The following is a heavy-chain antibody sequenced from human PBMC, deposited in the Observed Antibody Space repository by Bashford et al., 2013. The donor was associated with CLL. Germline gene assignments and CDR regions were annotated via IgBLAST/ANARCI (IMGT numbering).Heavy chain of an antibody. V-gene: IGHV1-69*02. J-gene: IGHJ6*02. Sequence: SVKVSCKASGGTFSTISWVRQAPGQGLEWLGRIVLVIGVGNYAQRFQGRITITADKSTNTAYMELTGLRTDDTAVYYCARGNSYGAYYGLDVWGQGTTVTVSS. CDR1: GGTFST. CDR3: ARGNSYGAYYGLDV. CDR2: IVLVIGVG. D-gene: IGHD5-18*01.